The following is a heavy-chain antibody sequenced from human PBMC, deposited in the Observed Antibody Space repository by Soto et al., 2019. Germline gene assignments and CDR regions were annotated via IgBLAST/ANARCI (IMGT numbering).Heavy chain of an antibody. CDR1: GFTFSNAW. Sequence: EVPLVESGGGLEKPGGSLRLSCAASGFTFSNAWMSWVRQAPGKGLEWVGRIKRETDGGTTDYAAPVKGRFTISRDDSKNTLYLQMNSLKTEDTAVYYCTTGLSSGYYSFDFWGQGTLVTVSS. CDR2: IKRETDGGTT. D-gene: IGHD3-22*01. CDR3: TTGLSSGYYSFDF. J-gene: IGHJ4*02. V-gene: IGHV3-15*01.